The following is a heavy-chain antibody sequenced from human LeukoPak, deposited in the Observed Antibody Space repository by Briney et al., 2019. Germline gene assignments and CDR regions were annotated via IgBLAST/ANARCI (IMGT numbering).Heavy chain of an antibody. D-gene: IGHD1-26*01. CDR2: ISAYNGNT. V-gene: IGHV1-18*01. CDR3: ARDSIVGATRANWFDP. Sequence: ASVKVSCKASGYTFTSYGISWVRQAPGQGLEWMGWISAYNGNTNYAQKLQGRVTMTTDTSTSTAYMELRSLRSDDTAVYYCARDSIVGATRANWFDPWGQGTLVTVSS. J-gene: IGHJ5*02. CDR1: GYTFTSYG.